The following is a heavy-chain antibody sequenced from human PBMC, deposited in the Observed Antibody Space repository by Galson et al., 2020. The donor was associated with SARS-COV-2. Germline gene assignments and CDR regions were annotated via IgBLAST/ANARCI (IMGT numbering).Heavy chain of an antibody. D-gene: IGHD3-10*01. J-gene: IGHJ4*02. Sequence: SVKVSCKASGFTFSNSAVQWVRQARGQRLEWIGWIVVGNGNTNYAQKFQERVTITRDKSTNTAYMELSSLRSDDTAVYYCATWTNYYGSGSNSPYTDYWGQGTLVTVSS. V-gene: IGHV1-58*01. CDR1: GFTFSNSA. CDR2: IVVGNGNT. CDR3: ATWTNYYGSGSNSPYTDY.